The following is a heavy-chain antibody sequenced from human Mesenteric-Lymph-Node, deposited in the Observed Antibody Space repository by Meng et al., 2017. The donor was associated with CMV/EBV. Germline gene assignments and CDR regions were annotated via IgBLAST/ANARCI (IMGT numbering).Heavy chain of an antibody. CDR3: ATTGGSGSYYNLYYYGMDA. CDR2: ISSSGSTI. Sequence: GESLKISCAASGFTFSSYEMNWVRQAPGKGLEWVSYISSSGSTIYYADSVKGRFTISRDNAKNSLYLQMNSLRAEDTAVYYCATTGGSGSYYNLYYYGMDAWGQGTTVTVSS. J-gene: IGHJ6*02. V-gene: IGHV3-48*03. D-gene: IGHD3-10*01. CDR1: GFTFSSYE.